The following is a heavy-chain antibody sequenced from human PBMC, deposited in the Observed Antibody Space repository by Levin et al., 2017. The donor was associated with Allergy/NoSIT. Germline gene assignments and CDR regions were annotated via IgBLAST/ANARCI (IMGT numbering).Heavy chain of an antibody. V-gene: IGHV3-23*01. CDR3: EKHRPSYYGMGKSFNY. J-gene: IGHJ4*02. CDR2: ISGSGGDT. CDR1: GFSVASDA. D-gene: IGHD3-10*01. Sequence: QPGGSLRLSCAASGFSVASDAMSWVRQAPGKGLEWVSAISGSGGDTYYADSVQGRFTISRDTSKNALYLQMNSLRVADTAVYYCEKHRPSYYGMGKSFNYWGQGALVTVSS.